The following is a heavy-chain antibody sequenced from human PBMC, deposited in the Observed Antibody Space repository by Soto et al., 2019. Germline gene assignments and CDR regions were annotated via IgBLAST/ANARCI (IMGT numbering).Heavy chain of an antibody. D-gene: IGHD3-22*01. J-gene: IGHJ3*02. CDR3: ARLAYYDSSGPDSQAFDI. V-gene: IGHV4-39*01. CDR1: HGSISSSSYY. Sequence: QLQLQESGPGLVKPSETLSLTCTVSHGSISSSSYYWGWIRQPPGKARECIGTIYYSGNTYYNPSLKSRVTISVGTSKSQFSLKLSSVTAADTAVYYCARLAYYDSSGPDSQAFDIWGQGTMVTVAS. CDR2: IYYSGNT.